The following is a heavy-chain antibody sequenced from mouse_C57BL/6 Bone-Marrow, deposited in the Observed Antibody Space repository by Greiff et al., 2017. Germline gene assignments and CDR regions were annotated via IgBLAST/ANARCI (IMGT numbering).Heavy chain of an antibody. J-gene: IGHJ1*03. D-gene: IGHD2-3*01. CDR3: TTNRMYDGEYWYFDV. CDR1: GFNIKDYY. V-gene: IGHV14-1*01. Sequence: VQLQQSGAELVRPGASVKLSCTASGFNIKDYYMHWVKQRPEQGLEWIGRIDPEDGDTEYAPKFQGKATMTADTSSNTAYLQLSSLTSEDTAVYYCTTNRMYDGEYWYFDVWGTGTTVTVSS. CDR2: IDPEDGDT.